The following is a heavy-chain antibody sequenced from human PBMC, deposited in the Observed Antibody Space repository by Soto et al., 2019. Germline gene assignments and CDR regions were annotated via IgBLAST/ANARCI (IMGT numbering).Heavy chain of an antibody. Sequence: EVQLVESGGGLVQPGGSLRLSCAASGFTFSRYWMSWVRQAPRKGLEWVANIKQDGSEKYYVDSVKGRFTISRDNAKNSVYLQMNSLRAEDTAVYYCVRDFEGSYGYRPFEYWGQGTLVTVSS. V-gene: IGHV3-7*03. CDR2: IKQDGSEK. J-gene: IGHJ4*02. CDR1: GFTFSRYW. CDR3: VRDFEGSYGYRPFEY. D-gene: IGHD5-18*01.